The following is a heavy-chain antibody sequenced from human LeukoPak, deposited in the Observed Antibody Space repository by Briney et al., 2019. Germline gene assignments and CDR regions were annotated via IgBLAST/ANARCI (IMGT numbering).Heavy chain of an antibody. Sequence: ASVKVSCKASGGTFSSYAISWVRQAPGQGLEWMGGIIPIFGTANYAQKFQGRVTITADESTSTAYMELSSLRSEDTAVYYCARRRIAAAGLYYYYGMDVWGQGTTVTVSS. CDR1: GGTFSSYA. V-gene: IGHV1-69*13. CDR2: IIPIFGTA. CDR3: ARRRIAAAGLYYYYGMDV. J-gene: IGHJ6*02. D-gene: IGHD6-13*01.